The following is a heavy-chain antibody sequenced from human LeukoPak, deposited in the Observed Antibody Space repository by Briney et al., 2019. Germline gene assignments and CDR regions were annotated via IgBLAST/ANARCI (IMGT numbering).Heavy chain of an antibody. J-gene: IGHJ4*02. CDR2: IFYTGNT. CDR1: GGPISSSNYY. CDR3: ARPGPYYDFWSGYLPIDY. Sequence: SETLSLTCTVSGGPISSSNYYWGWVRQPPGKGLEWIGSIFYTGNTYDNPSLKSRLIMSVDTSKNQFSLKLSSVTAADTAMYYCARPGPYYDFWSGYLPIDYWGQGTLVTVSS. D-gene: IGHD3-3*01. V-gene: IGHV4-39*01.